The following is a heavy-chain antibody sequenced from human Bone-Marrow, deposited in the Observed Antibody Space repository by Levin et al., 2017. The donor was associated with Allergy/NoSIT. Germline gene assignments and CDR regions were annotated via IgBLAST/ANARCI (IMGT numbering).Heavy chain of an antibody. CDR3: VRGSALVTGYYYGMDV. CDR2: INHSGTT. J-gene: IGHJ6*02. CDR1: GGSFRGYY. V-gene: IGHV4-34*01. D-gene: IGHD1-14*01. Sequence: SQTLSLTCAVYGGSFRGYYWNWIRQSPRKGLGWIGEINHSGTTHNNPSLKRRVTISVDTSKNQFSLNLGTVTAADTAVYYCVRGSALVTGYYYGMDVWGQGTRVTVSS.